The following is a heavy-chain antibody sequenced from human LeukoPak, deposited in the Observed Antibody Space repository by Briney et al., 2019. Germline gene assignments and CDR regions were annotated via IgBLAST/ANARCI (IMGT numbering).Heavy chain of an antibody. Sequence: PGGSLRLSCAASGFTFSSYAMSWVRQAPGKGLEWVSAISGSGGSTYYADSVKGRFTISRDNSKNTLYLQMNSLRAEDTAVYYCAKDKKWERFHYYYYYMDVWGKGTTVTVSS. J-gene: IGHJ6*03. CDR1: GFTFSSYA. D-gene: IGHD1-26*01. CDR2: ISGSGGST. CDR3: AKDKKWERFHYYYYYMDV. V-gene: IGHV3-23*01.